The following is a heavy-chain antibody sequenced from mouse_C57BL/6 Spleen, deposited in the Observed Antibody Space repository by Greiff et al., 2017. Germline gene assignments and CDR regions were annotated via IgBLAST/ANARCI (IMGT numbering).Heavy chain of an antibody. CDR1: GYSFTSYY. Sequence: QVQLQQSGPELVKPGASVKISCKASGYSFTSYYIHWVKQRPGQGLEWIGWIYPGSGNTKYNEKFKGKATLPADTSSSTAYMQRSSLTSEDSAVYYCARRGYGYFDVWGTGTTVTVSS. J-gene: IGHJ1*03. CDR2: IYPGSGNT. CDR3: ARRGYGYFDV. V-gene: IGHV1-66*01.